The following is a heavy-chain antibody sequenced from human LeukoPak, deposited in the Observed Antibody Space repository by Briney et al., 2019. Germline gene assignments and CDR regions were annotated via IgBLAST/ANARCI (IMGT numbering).Heavy chain of an antibody. D-gene: IGHD1-1*01. V-gene: IGHV3-48*03. CDR2: ISSSGSTI. Sequence: GGSLRLSCAASGFTFSSYEMNWVRQAPGKGLEWVSYISSSGSTIYYADPVKGRFTISRDNAKNSLYLQMNSLRAEDTAVYYCARDATGTTAYFDYWGPGTLVTVSS. J-gene: IGHJ4*02. CDR3: ARDATGTTAYFDY. CDR1: GFTFSSYE.